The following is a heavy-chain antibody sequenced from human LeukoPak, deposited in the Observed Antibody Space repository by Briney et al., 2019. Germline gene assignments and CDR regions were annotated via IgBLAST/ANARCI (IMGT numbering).Heavy chain of an antibody. D-gene: IGHD3-3*01. J-gene: IGHJ4*02. V-gene: IGHV3-23*01. CDR1: GFTFSSYA. CDR3: AKSREGIFGVVTAYYFDY. CDR2: ISGSGGST. Sequence: GGSLRLSCAASGFTFSSYAMSWVRQAPGKGLEWVSAISGSGGSTYYADSVKGRFTISRDKSKNTLYLQMNSLRAEDTAVDYCAKSREGIFGVVTAYYFDYWGQGTLVTVSS.